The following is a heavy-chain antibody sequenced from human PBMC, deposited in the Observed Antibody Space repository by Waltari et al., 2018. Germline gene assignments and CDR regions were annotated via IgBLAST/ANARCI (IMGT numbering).Heavy chain of an antibody. CDR2: ISSSGSTI. J-gene: IGHJ6*02. D-gene: IGHD3-3*01. CDR1: GFPFSSYE. CDR3: ARITIFGVNGMDV. V-gene: IGHV3-48*03. Sequence: EVQLVESGGGLVQPGGSLRLSCAASGFPFSSYELNWVRQAPGKGLEWVSYISSSGSTIYYADSVKGRFTISRDNAKNSLYLQMNSLRAEDTAVYYCARITIFGVNGMDVWGQGTTVTVSS.